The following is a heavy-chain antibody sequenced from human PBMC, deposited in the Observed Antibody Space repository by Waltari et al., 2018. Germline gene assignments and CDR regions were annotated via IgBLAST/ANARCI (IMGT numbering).Heavy chain of an antibody. J-gene: IGHJ4*02. Sequence: QVQLVESGGGVVQPGRSLRLSCAASGFTFSSYAMHWLRQPPATGLEWVAVISYDGSNKYYADSVKGRFTISRDNSKNALYLQMNSLRAEDTAVYYCARSHSSSWYVWGSYRDYWGQGTLVTVSS. CDR3: ARSHSSSWYVWGSYRDY. CDR1: GFTFSSYA. V-gene: IGHV3-30-3*01. CDR2: ISYDGSNK. D-gene: IGHD3-16*02.